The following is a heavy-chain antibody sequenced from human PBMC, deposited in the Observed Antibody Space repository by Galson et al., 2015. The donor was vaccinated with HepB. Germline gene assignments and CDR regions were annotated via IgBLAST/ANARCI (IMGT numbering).Heavy chain of an antibody. Sequence: TLSLTCTVSGGSISSGSYYWSWIRQPAGKALEWIGRIYISGSTNYNPSLKSRVTISVDTSKNQFSLKLSSVTAADTAVYYCARHTEGAAANYFDYWGQGTLVTVSS. V-gene: IGHV4-61*02. D-gene: IGHD6-13*01. CDR2: IYISGST. J-gene: IGHJ4*02. CDR1: GGSISSGSYY. CDR3: ARHTEGAAANYFDY.